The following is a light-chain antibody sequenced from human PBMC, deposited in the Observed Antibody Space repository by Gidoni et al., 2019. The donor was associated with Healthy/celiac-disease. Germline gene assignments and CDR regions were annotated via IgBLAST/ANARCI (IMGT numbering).Light chain of an antibody. CDR3: QAWDSSTGV. V-gene: IGLV3-1*01. J-gene: IGLJ1*01. CDR2: QDS. Sequence: SYDLTQPPSVSVSPGQTASITCSGDKLGDKYACWYKQKPGQSPVLVIYQDSKRPSGIPERFSGSNSGNTATLTISGTQAMDEADYYCQAWDSSTGVFGTGTKVTVL. CDR1: KLGDKY.